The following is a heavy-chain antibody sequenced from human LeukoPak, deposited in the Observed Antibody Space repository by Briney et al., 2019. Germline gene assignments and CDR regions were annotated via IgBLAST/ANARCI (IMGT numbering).Heavy chain of an antibody. Sequence: GASVKVSCKASGYTFTGYYMHWVRQAPGQGLEWMGWINPNSGGTNYAQKFQGRVTMTRDTSISTAYMELSRLRSDDTAVYYCARAGSSWKYNWFDPWGQGTLVTVSS. V-gene: IGHV1-2*02. J-gene: IGHJ5*02. CDR3: ARAGSSWKYNWFDP. CDR2: INPNSGGT. CDR1: GYTFTGYY. D-gene: IGHD6-13*01.